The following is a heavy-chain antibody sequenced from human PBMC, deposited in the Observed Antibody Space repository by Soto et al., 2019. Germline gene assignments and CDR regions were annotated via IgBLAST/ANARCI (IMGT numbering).Heavy chain of an antibody. CDR2: IRSKTNNYAT. CDR3: TIHAGGQIEHSFYYHFMHV. Sequence: EVQLVESGGGLVQPGGSLKLACLASGFPLSDSAIHWVRKASGKGLEWVGRIRSKTNNYATTYGAPVRGRFTLSRDDSKNTAYMQMSILESEDAAVYYCTIHAGGQIEHSFYYHFMHVWGKATTLSV. CDR1: GFPLSDSA. V-gene: IGHV3-73*01. D-gene: IGHD2-15*01. J-gene: IGHJ6*03.